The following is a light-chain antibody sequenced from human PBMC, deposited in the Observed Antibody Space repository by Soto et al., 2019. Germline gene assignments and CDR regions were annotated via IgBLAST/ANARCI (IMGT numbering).Light chain of an antibody. CDR1: QSVSSSY. CDR3: QQYGSLQLT. J-gene: IGKJ4*01. CDR2: GAS. Sequence: EIVLTQSPGTLSLSPGERATLSCRASQSVSSSYLAWYQQKPGQAPRLLIYGASSRATGILDRFSGRWSGTDFSLTISRLEPEDCAVYYCQQYGSLQLTCDGATKTEIK. V-gene: IGKV3-20*01.